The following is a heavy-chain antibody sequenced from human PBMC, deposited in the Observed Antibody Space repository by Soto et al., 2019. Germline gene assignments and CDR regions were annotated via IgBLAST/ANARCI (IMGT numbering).Heavy chain of an antibody. CDR2: IIPIFGTA. D-gene: IGHD6-19*01. Sequence: SVKVSCKASGGTFSSYAISWVRQAPGKGLEWMGGIIPIFGTANYAQKFQGRVTITADESTSTAYMELSSLRSEDTAVYYCARELYSSGWQPGYGMDVWGQGTTVTVSS. CDR1: GGTFSSYA. CDR3: ARELYSSGWQPGYGMDV. V-gene: IGHV1-69*13. J-gene: IGHJ6*02.